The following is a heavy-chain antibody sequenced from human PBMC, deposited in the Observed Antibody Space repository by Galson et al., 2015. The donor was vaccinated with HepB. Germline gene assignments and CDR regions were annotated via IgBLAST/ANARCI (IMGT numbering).Heavy chain of an antibody. V-gene: IGHV1-69*13. J-gene: IGHJ6*02. CDR3: ATRTCSGGSCYSSYYYYGMDV. Sequence: SVKVSCKASGGTFSSYAISWVRQAPGQGLEWMGGIIPIFGTANYAQKFQGRVTITADESTSTAYMELSSLRSEDTAVYYCATRTCSGGSCYSSYYYYGMDVWGQGTTVTVSS. CDR1: GGTFSSYA. D-gene: IGHD2-15*01. CDR2: IIPIFGTA.